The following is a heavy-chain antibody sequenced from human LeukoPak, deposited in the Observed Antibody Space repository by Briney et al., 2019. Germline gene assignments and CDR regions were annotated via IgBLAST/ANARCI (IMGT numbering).Heavy chain of an antibody. J-gene: IGHJ6*03. CDR1: GGSFSGYY. CDR2: INHSGST. Sequence: SETLSLTCAVYGGSFSGYYWSWIRQPPGKGLEWIGEINHSGSTNYNPPLKRRVTISVDTSKNQFTLKLSSVPAADTAVYYCARSYYDILTGYYRYYYYYYMDVWGKGTTVTISS. CDR3: ARSYYDILTGYYRYYYYYYMDV. D-gene: IGHD3-9*01. V-gene: IGHV4-34*01.